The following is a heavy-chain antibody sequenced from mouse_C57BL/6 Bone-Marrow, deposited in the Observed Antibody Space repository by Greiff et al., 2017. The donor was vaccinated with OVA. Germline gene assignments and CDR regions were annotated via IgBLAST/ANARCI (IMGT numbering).Heavy chain of an antibody. V-gene: IGHV1-82*01. CDR1: GYAFSSSW. D-gene: IGHD1-1*01. CDR2: IYPGDGDT. Sequence: QVQLQQSGPELVKPGASVKISCKASGYAFSSSWMNWVKQRPGKGLEWIGRIYPGDGDTNYNGKFKGKATLTADKSSSTAYMQLSSLTSEDSAVYFCTTGDPFAYWGQGTLVTVSA. CDR3: TTGDPFAY. J-gene: IGHJ3*01.